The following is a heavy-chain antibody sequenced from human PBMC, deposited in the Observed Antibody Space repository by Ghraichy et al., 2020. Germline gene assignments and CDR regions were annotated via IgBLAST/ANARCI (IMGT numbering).Heavy chain of an antibody. V-gene: IGHV4-59*01. CDR1: GGSISSYY. D-gene: IGHD2-15*01. J-gene: IGHJ3*02. CDR3: ARDLAVAAPPDAFDI. CDR2: IYYSGST. Sequence: SETLSLTCTVSGGSISSYYWSWIRQPPGKGLEWIGYIYYSGSTNYNPSLKSRVTISVDTSKNQFSLKLSSVTAADTAVYYCARDLAVAAPPDAFDIWGQGTMVTVSS.